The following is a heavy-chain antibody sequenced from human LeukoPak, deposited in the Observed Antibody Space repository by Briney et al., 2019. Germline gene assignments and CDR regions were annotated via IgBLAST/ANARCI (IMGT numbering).Heavy chain of an antibody. Sequence: PGRSLRLSCAASGFSFSNYGMHWVRQAPGKGLEWVAVIWYDGSNKYYADSVKGRFTISRDNSKNTSYVQMSSLRAEDTAVYYCARSNNGGWGYCDYWGQGSLVTVSS. V-gene: IGHV3-33*01. CDR3: ARSNNGGWGYCDY. D-gene: IGHD3-16*01. J-gene: IGHJ4*02. CDR1: GFSFSNYG. CDR2: IWYDGSNK.